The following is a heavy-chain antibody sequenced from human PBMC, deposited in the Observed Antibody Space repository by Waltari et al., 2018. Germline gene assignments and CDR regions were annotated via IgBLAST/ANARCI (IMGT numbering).Heavy chain of an antibody. CDR1: GYTFTSYG. CDR2: ISAYNGNT. V-gene: IGHV1-18*01. J-gene: IGHJ4*02. Sequence: VQLVQSGAEVKKPGATVKISCKVSGYTFTSYGISWVRQAPGQGLEWMGWISAYNGNTNDAQKLQGRVTMTTDTSTSTAYMELRSLRSDDTAVYYCARDHGITMVRGRNDYWGQGTLVTVSS. CDR3: ARDHGITMVRGRNDY. D-gene: IGHD3-10*01.